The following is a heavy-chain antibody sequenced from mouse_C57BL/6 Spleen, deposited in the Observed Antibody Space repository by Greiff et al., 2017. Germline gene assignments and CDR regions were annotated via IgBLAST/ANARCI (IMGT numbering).Heavy chain of an antibody. Sequence: LVESGAELVRPGASVTLSCKASGYTFTDYEMHWVKQTPVHGLEWIGAIDPETGGTAYNQKFKGKAILTADKSSSTAYMELRSLTSEDSAVYYCTRSENYFDYWGQGTTLTVSS. CDR3: TRSENYFDY. CDR2: IDPETGGT. V-gene: IGHV1-15*01. CDR1: GYTFTDYE. J-gene: IGHJ2*01.